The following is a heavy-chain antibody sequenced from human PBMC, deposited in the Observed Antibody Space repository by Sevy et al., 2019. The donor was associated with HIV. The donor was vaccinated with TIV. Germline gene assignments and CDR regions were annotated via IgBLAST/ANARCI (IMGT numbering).Heavy chain of an antibody. CDR3: ARDPLVNWNDYYYYGMDV. D-gene: IGHD1-1*01. CDR2: ISHDGNNH. V-gene: IGHV3-30-3*01. CDR1: EFFFNTYA. Sequence: GGSLRLSCAASEFFFNTYAMHWVRQAPGKGLEWVAVISHDGNNHYYADSVKGRFTISRDNSKNRLHLQMNTLRVEDTAVYYCARDPLVNWNDYYYYGMDVWGPGTTVTVS. J-gene: IGHJ6*02.